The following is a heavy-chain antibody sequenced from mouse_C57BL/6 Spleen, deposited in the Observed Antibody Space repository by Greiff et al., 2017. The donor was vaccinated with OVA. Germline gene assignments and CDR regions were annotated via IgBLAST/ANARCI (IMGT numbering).Heavy chain of an antibody. CDR3: ARSHLSQNYFDY. CDR2: IYPGDGDT. V-gene: IGHV1-82*01. CDR1: GYAFSSSW. D-gene: IGHD1-1*01. Sequence: VQLQESGPELVKPGASVKISCKASGYAFSSSWMNWVKQRPGKGLEWIGRIYPGDGDTNYNGKFKGKATLTADKSSSTAYMQLSSLTSEDSAVYFCARSHLSQNYFDYWGQGTTLTVSS. J-gene: IGHJ2*01.